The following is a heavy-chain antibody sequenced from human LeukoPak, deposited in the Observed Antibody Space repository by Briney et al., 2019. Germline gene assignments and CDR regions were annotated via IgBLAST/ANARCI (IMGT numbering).Heavy chain of an antibody. CDR1: GFTFDSYA. J-gene: IGHJ4*02. Sequence: GGSLRLSCAASGFTFDSYAMSWVRQAPGKGLEWVSAISIGGGSTDYADSVKGRFTISRDNAKNSLYLQMNSLRAEDTAVYYCARENDYGDYVANDYWGQGTLVTVSS. D-gene: IGHD4-17*01. V-gene: IGHV3-23*01. CDR3: ARENDYGDYVANDY. CDR2: ISIGGGST.